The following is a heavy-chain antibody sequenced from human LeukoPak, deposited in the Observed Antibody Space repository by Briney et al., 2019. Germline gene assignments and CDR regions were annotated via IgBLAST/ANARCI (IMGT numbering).Heavy chain of an antibody. CDR3: AKDYSGFGELSVNWFDP. Sequence: GGSLRLSCAASGFTFSSYGMHWVRQAPGKGLVGVAFIRCDGSNKSYAVSVKGRFTISRDNSKITLYLQMNSLRAEDTAVYYCAKDYSGFGELSVNWFDPWGQGTLVAVSS. V-gene: IGHV3-30*02. D-gene: IGHD3-10*01. CDR2: IRCDGSNK. CDR1: GFTFSSYG. J-gene: IGHJ5*02.